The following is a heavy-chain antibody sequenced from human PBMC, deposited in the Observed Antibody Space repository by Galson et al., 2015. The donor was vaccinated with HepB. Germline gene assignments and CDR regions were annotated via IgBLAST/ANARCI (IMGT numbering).Heavy chain of an antibody. CDR3: ARVYGFRDPEHYYYYMDV. Sequence: SVKVSCKASGYTFTSYAMHWVRQAPGQRLEWMGWINAGNGNTKYSQKFQGRVTITRDTSASTAYMELSSLRSEDTAVYYCARVYGFRDPEHYYYYMDVWGKGTTVTVSS. CDR2: INAGNGNT. CDR1: GYTFTSYA. V-gene: IGHV1-3*01. D-gene: IGHD3-10*01. J-gene: IGHJ6*03.